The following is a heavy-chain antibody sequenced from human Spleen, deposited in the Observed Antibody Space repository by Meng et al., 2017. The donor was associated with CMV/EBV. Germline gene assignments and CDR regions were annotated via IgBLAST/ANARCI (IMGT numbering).Heavy chain of an antibody. D-gene: IGHD5-18*01. Sequence: GESLKISCAASGFTFSSYSMNWVRQAPGKGLEWVSSISSSSSYIYYADSVKGRFTISRDNAKNSLYLQMNSLRAEDTAVYYCARDKEDTAMARKYYYYGMDVWGQGTTVTVSS. CDR3: ARDKEDTAMARKYYYYGMDV. CDR2: ISSSSSYI. V-gene: IGHV3-21*01. CDR1: GFTFSSYS. J-gene: IGHJ6*02.